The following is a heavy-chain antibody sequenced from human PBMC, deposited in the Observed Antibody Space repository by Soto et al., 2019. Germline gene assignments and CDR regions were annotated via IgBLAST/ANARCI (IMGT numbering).Heavy chain of an antibody. V-gene: IGHV3-23*01. CDR3: AKARPYYYDSSGYVLLDY. J-gene: IGHJ4*02. D-gene: IGHD3-22*01. Sequence: GGSLRLSCAASGFIFSSHAMSWVRQAPGKGLEWVSVISGSGGSTYYADSVKGRFTISRDNSKNTLYLQMNSLRAEDAAVYYCAKARPYYYDSSGYVLLDYWGQGTLVTVSS. CDR2: ISGSGGST. CDR1: GFIFSSHA.